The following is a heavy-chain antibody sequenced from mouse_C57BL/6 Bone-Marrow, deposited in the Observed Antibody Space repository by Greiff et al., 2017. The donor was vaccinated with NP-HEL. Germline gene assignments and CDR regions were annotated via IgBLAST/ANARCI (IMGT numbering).Heavy chain of an antibody. CDR1: GFTFSDSW. Sequence: EVKVEESGGGLVQPGGSMKLSCAASGFTFSDSWMDWVRQSPEKGLEWVAEIRNKANNHATYYAESVKGRFTISRDESKSSIYLQMNSLRAEDTGIYYCTRRGSRYFDVWGTGTTVTVSS. J-gene: IGHJ1*03. CDR2: IRNKANNHAT. V-gene: IGHV6-6*01. CDR3: TRRGSRYFDV.